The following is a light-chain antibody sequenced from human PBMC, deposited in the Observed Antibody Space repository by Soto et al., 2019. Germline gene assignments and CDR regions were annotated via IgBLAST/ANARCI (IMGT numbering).Light chain of an antibody. J-gene: IGLJ7*01. Sequence: QSALTQPPSVSGAPGQRVTISCTGSSSNIGAGYDLHWYQQFPGTAPKLLIYGNNNRPSGVPDRFSGSKSGTSASLAITGLQAEDEADYYCQSYDSSLSGAVFGGGTQLTVL. CDR1: SSNIGAGYD. CDR3: QSYDSSLSGAV. CDR2: GNN. V-gene: IGLV1-40*01.